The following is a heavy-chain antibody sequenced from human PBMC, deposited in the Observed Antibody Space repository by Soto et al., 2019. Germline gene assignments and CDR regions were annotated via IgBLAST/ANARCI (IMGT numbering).Heavy chain of an antibody. Sequence: QVQLVQSGAEVKKPGSSVKVSCKASGGTFSSYAISWVRQAPGQGLEWMGGIIPIFGTANYAQKFQGRVTITADESTSTAYMELSSLRSEDTAVYYCARVLYSSSSSYYYGMDVWGQGTTVTVSS. CDR3: ARVLYSSSSSYYYGMDV. V-gene: IGHV1-69*01. CDR1: GGTFSSYA. D-gene: IGHD6-6*01. J-gene: IGHJ6*02. CDR2: IIPIFGTA.